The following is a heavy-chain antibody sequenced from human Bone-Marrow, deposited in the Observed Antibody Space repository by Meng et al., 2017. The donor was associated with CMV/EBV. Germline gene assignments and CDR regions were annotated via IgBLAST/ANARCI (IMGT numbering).Heavy chain of an antibody. CDR1: GGTFSSYA. Sequence: SVQVSCKASGGTFSSYAISWVRQAPGQGLEWMGEIIPIFGTANYAQKYQGRVTITTDESTSTAYMELSSLRSEDTAVYYCARGSMSGKLLRYYYGMDVWGQGTTVTVSS. D-gene: IGHD3-3*01. J-gene: IGHJ6*02. V-gene: IGHV1-69*05. CDR2: IIPIFGTA. CDR3: ARGSMSGKLLRYYYGMDV.